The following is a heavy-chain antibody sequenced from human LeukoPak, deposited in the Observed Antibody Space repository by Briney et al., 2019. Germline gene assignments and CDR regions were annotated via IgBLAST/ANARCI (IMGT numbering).Heavy chain of an antibody. Sequence: PGGSLRLSCAASGFAFSSFAMGWVRQSPGKGLEWLSTINGGGNTTFYSDSVKGRFTISRDNSKNTLYLHMDSLRPDDTATYYCTKELHVAVAVADYYYFYMDVWDRGTAVTVSS. CDR1: GFAFSSFA. J-gene: IGHJ6*03. V-gene: IGHV3-23*01. D-gene: IGHD6-19*01. CDR2: INGGGNTT. CDR3: TKELHVAVAVADYYYFYMDV.